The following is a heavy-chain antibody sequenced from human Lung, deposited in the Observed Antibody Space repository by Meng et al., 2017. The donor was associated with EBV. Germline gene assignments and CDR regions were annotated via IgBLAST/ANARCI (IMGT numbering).Heavy chain of an antibody. V-gene: IGHV4-34*02. D-gene: IGHD2/OR15-2a*01. CDR3: ASRRVNKGFDY. CDR2: INHSGST. Sequence: QGPLPQVGAGLLKPLETLALTCAVYGGSFSGYYWSWIRQPPGKGLEWIGEINHSGSTNYNPSLKSRVTISVDTSKNQFSLKLSSVTAADTAVHYCASRRVNKGFDYWGQGTLVTVSS. J-gene: IGHJ4*02. CDR1: GGSFSGYY.